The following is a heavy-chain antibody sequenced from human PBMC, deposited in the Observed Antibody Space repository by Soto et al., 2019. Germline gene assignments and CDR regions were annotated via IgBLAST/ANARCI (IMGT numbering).Heavy chain of an antibody. CDR2: ISGSGGST. J-gene: IGHJ6*02. D-gene: IGHD6-13*01. V-gene: IGHV3-23*01. CDR3: VKDAGASSSWYGAPNYYYYGMDV. CDR1: GFTFSSYA. Sequence: GGSLRLSCAASGFTFSSYAMSWVRQAPGKGLEWVSAISGSGGSTYYADSVKGRFTISRDNSKNTLYLQMNSLRAEDTAVYYCVKDAGASSSWYGAPNYYYYGMDVWGQGTTVTVSS.